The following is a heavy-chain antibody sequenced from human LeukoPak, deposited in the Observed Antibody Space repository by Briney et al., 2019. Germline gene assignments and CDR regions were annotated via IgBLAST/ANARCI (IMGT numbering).Heavy chain of an antibody. CDR2: IKEDGGEE. CDR3: ARDVAGDEGDDAFDI. D-gene: IGHD6-19*01. V-gene: IGHV3-7*01. J-gene: IGHJ3*02. CDR1: GLTFSNYW. Sequence: GGSLRLSCAASGLTFSNYWMSWVRQAPGKGLEWVANIKEDGGEENYVGSVKGRFTISRDNAKNSLYLQMNSLRAEDTAVYYCARDVAGDEGDDAFDIWGQGTMVTVSS.